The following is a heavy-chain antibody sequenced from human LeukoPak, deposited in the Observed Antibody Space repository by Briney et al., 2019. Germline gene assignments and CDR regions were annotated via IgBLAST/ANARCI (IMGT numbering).Heavy chain of an antibody. Sequence: PGGSLRLSCAASGFTFSSYWMSWVRQAPGKGLEWVANIKQDGSEKYYVDSVKGRFTIPRDNAKNSLYLQMNSLRAEDTAVYYCARLYYYDPYGSYFDYWGQGTLVTVSS. J-gene: IGHJ4*02. CDR3: ARLYYYDPYGSYFDY. V-gene: IGHV3-7*01. CDR1: GFTFSSYW. CDR2: IKQDGSEK. D-gene: IGHD3-22*01.